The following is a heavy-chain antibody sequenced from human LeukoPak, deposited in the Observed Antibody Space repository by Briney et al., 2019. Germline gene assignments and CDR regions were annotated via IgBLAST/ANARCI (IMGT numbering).Heavy chain of an antibody. CDR1: GGSFSGYY. CDR2: INHSGST. J-gene: IGHJ6*03. V-gene: IGHV4-34*01. CDR3: ARGYYYYYMDV. Sequence: SETLSLTCAVYGGSFSGYYWSWIRQPPGKGLEWIGEINHSGSTNYNPSLKSRVTISVDTSKNQFSLKLSSVTAADTAVYYCARGYYYYYMDVWGKGTTVTVSS.